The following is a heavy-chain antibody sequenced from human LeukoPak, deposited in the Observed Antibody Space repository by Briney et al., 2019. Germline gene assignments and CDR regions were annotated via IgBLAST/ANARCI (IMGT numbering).Heavy chain of an antibody. Sequence: SETLSLTCTVSGGSIRSYYWTWIRQPPGNGLQWIGYIYYSGVTNYNPSLKSRVTISVDTSKNQLSLRLSSVTAADTAVYYCARGRGALQTWGQGTLVTVSS. D-gene: IGHD1-26*01. CDR1: GGSIRSYY. CDR3: ARGRGALQT. CDR2: IYYSGVT. V-gene: IGHV4-59*01. J-gene: IGHJ4*02.